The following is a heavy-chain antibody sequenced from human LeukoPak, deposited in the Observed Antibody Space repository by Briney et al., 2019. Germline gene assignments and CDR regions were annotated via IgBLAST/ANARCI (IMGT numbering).Heavy chain of an antibody. CDR2: ITHNGST. D-gene: IGHD3-3*01. Sequence: SETLSLTCAVHGESLNDYYWSWIRQSPGKGLEWIGEITHNGSTTFNPSLESRLTISVDTSKNHFSLKLTSVTAADAAVYYCAREGGFYRPLDYSGQGTLVTVSS. CDR1: GESLNDYY. J-gene: IGHJ4*02. V-gene: IGHV4-34*01. CDR3: AREGGFYRPLDY.